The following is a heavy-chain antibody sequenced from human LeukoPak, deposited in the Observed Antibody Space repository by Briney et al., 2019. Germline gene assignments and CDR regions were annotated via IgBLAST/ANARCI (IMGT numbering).Heavy chain of an antibody. J-gene: IGHJ4*02. D-gene: IGHD3-3*01. CDR3: ARGRRYDFWSAGDY. Sequence: SETLSLTCIVPRGSLSSGRYYWSWVRQPAGTGLGWIGRIYTSGSTNYNPSLKSRVTISVDTSKNQFSLKLSSVTAADTAVYYCARGRRYDFWSAGDYWGQGTLVTVSS. CDR1: RGSLSSGRYY. V-gene: IGHV4-61*02. CDR2: IYTSGST.